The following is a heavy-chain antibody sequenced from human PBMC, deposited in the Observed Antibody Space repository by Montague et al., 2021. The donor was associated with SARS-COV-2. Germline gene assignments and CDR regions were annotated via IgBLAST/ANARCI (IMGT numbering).Heavy chain of an antibody. V-gene: IGHV4-39*01. D-gene: IGHD3-10*01. Sequence: SETLSLTCTVSGGSISSSSYYWGRIRQPPGKGLEWIGSIFYSGSTDYNPSLKSRVTISVNTSKNQFSLKLSSVTAADTAVYYCASMVRAQVYYFDYWGRGTLVTVSS. CDR3: ASMVRAQVYYFDY. CDR2: IFYSGST. CDR1: GGSISSSSYY. J-gene: IGHJ4*02.